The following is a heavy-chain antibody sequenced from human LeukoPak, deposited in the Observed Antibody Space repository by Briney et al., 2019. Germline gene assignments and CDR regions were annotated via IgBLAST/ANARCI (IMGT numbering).Heavy chain of an antibody. V-gene: IGHV4-59*01. CDR3: ARGGRVVVIPPNL. D-gene: IGHD3-22*01. Sequence: SETLSLTCTVSGGSISSYYWSWIRQPPGKGLEWIGYIYYSGSTNYNPSPKSRVTISVDTSKNQFSLKLSSVTAADTAVYYCARGGRVVVIPPNLWGRGTLVTVSS. J-gene: IGHJ2*01. CDR2: IYYSGST. CDR1: GGSISSYY.